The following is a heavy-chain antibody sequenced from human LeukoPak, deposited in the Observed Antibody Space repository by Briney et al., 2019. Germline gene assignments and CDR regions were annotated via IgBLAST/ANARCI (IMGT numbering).Heavy chain of an antibody. CDR3: ARCDSSGYYSVF. D-gene: IGHD3-22*01. Sequence: SETLSLTCAVSGGSISGYFWGWIRQPAGKGLEWIGRIYDSGSTNYNPSLKSRVTMSVDTSENQFSLRLSSVTAADTAVYYCARCDSSGYYSVFWGQGTLVTVSP. J-gene: IGHJ4*02. CDR1: GGSISGYF. V-gene: IGHV4-4*07. CDR2: IYDSGST.